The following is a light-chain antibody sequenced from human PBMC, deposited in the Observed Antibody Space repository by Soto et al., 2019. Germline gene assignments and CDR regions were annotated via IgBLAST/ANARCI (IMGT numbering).Light chain of an antibody. V-gene: IGLV2-14*01. Sequence: QSALTQPASVSGSPGQSITIYCTGTSSDVAGYDYVSWYQHHPGKGPKLLIYEVTYRPSGVSNRFSGSKSGNTASLTVSGLQAEDEADYYCSSFAGSNNFPYVFGTGTKVTVL. CDR3: SSFAGSNNFPYV. J-gene: IGLJ1*01. CDR1: SSDVAGYDY. CDR2: EVT.